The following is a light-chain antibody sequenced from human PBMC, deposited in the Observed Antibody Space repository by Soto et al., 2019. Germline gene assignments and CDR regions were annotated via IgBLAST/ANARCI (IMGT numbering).Light chain of an antibody. CDR1: QSVSSSY. J-gene: IGKJ2*01. CDR2: GAY. V-gene: IGKV3-20*01. CDR3: QQYGSSPHT. Sequence: EIVLTQSPGTLSLSPGERATLSCRASQSVSSSYLAWYQHKPGQAPRVLIFGAYSRATGSPDRFRGSGSGTDFTLTITRVEPEAFAVYYCQQYGSSPHTFGQGTKLEIK.